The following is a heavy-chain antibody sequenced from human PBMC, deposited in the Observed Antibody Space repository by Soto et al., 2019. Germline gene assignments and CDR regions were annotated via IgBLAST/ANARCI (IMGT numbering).Heavy chain of an antibody. CDR2: IWYDGSNK. Sequence: GSLRLSCAASGFTFSSYGMHWVRQAPGKGLEWVAVIWYDGSNKYYADSVKGRFTISRDNSKNTLYLQMNSLRAEDTAVYYCARDHGGSYYYFDYWGQGTLVTVSS. V-gene: IGHV3-33*01. CDR1: GFTFSSYG. J-gene: IGHJ4*02. D-gene: IGHD1-26*01. CDR3: ARDHGGSYYYFDY.